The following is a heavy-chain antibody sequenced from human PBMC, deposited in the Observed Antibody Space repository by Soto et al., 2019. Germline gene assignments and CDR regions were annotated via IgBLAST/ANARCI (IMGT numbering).Heavy chain of an antibody. J-gene: IGHJ4*02. V-gene: IGHV3-21*01. CDR3: ATDGYNPTDY. D-gene: IGHD5-12*01. CDR1: GFTFSSYT. CDR2: ISSSSNYI. Sequence: GESLKISCAASGFTFSSYTMNWVRQAPGKGLEWVSSISSSSNYIYYADSVKGRFTISRDNARNSLYLQVNSLRAEDTAVYYCATDGYNPTDYWGQGTLVTVSS.